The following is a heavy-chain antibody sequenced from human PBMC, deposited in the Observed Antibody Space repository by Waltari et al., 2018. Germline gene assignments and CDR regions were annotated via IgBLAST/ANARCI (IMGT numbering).Heavy chain of an antibody. CDR2: ISGSGGST. J-gene: IGHJ4*02. V-gene: IGHV3-23*01. D-gene: IGHD3-3*01. Sequence: EVQLLESGGGLVQPGGSLRLSCAASGFTFSSYAMSWVRQAPGKGLEWVSAISGSGGSTYYADSVKGRFTISRDNSKNTLYLQMNSLRAEDTAVYYCAKDLNEYDFWSAIRGGFDYWGQGTLVTV. CDR1: GFTFSSYA. CDR3: AKDLNEYDFWSAIRGGFDY.